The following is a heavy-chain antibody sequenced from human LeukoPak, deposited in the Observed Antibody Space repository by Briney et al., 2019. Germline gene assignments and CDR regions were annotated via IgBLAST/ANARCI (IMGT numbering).Heavy chain of an antibody. CDR1: GGSISSYY. CDR2: IYYSGST. D-gene: IGHD3-3*01. J-gene: IGHJ4*02. Sequence: SETLPLTCTVSGGSISSYYWSWIRQHPANGLEWIGDIYYSGSTNYNPSLKSRVTISVDTSKNQFSLKLISVTAADTAVYYWARFGRDDVWSGYWGFDYWGGGTLFSASS. V-gene: IGHV4-59*01. CDR3: ARFGRDDVWSGYWGFDY.